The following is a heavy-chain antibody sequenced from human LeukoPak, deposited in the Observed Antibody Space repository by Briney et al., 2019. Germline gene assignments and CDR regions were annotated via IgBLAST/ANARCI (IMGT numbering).Heavy chain of an antibody. J-gene: IGHJ4*02. CDR1: GFTFSSYW. CDR3: AREGGSFYFGY. D-gene: IGHD1-26*01. Sequence: PGGSLRVSCTASGFTFSSYWMHWVRQAPGKGLVWVSRIDSDGSSTIYADSVKGRFTISRDNAKNTLHLQMNSLRAEDTAIYYCAREGGSFYFGYWGQGTLVTVSS. CDR2: IDSDGSST. V-gene: IGHV3-74*01.